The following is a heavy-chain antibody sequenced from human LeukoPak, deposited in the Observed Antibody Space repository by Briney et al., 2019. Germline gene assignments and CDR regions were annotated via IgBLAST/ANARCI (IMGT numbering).Heavy chain of an antibody. CDR3: AKDRDSYGHFDY. Sequence: GGSLRLSCAASGFTFRSYAMNWVRQAPGKGLEWVSALSGSGGSTYYADSVKGRFTISRDNSKNTLYLQMNSLRAEDTAVYYCAKDRDSYGHFDYWGQGTLVTVSS. J-gene: IGHJ4*02. D-gene: IGHD5-18*01. V-gene: IGHV3-23*01. CDR2: LSGSGGST. CDR1: GFTFRSYA.